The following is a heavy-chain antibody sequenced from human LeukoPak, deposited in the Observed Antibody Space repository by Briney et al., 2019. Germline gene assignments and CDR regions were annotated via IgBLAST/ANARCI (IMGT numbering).Heavy chain of an antibody. D-gene: IGHD2-2*01. CDR2: INSNSGGT. J-gene: IGHJ4*02. CDR1: GYTFSDYY. V-gene: IGHV1-2*02. CDR3: ARGSERCSSTSCPNKPFDY. Sequence: ASVKVSCKASGYTFSDYYMHWVRQAPGQGLEWMGWINSNSGGTKYEQKFQGRVTMTRDTSISTAYMDLSRLRFDDTAVYYCARGSERCSSTSCPNKPFDYWGQGTLVTVSS.